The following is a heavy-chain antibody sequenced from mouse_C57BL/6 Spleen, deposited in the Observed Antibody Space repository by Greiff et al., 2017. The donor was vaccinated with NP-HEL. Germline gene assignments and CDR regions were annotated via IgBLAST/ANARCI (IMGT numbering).Heavy chain of an antibody. D-gene: IGHD1-1*01. CDR3: TRVSNYYGSSYVFAY. V-gene: IGHV5-9-1*02. CDR1: GFTFSSYA. CDR2: ISSGGDYI. Sequence: DVMLVESGEGLVKPGGSLKLSCAASGFTFSSYAMSWVRQTPEKRLEWVAYISSGGDYIYYADTVKGRFTISRDNARNTLYLQMSSLKSEDTAMYYCTRVSNYYGSSYVFAYWGQGTLVTVSA. J-gene: IGHJ3*01.